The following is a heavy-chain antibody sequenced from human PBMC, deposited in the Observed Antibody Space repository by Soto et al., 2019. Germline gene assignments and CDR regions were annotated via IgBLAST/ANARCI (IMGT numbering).Heavy chain of an antibody. V-gene: IGHV4-34*01. CDR1: GGSFSGYY. D-gene: IGHD2-2*02. Sequence: QVQLQQWGAGLLKPSETLSLTCAVYGGSFSGYYWSWIRQPPGKGLEWIGEINHSGSTNYNPSLKSRVTISVDTSKNQFSLKLSSVTAADTAVYYCARGKIPYYSDYWGQGTLVTVSS. J-gene: IGHJ4*02. CDR3: ARGKIPYYSDY. CDR2: INHSGST.